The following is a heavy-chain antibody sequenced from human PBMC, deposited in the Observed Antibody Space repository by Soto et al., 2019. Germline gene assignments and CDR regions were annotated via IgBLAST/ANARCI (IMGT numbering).Heavy chain of an antibody. CDR3: ARDPTLSDNTVTIPMVGFDY. CDR1: GFTFSSYA. J-gene: IGHJ4*02. Sequence: GGSLRLSCAASGFTFSSYAMHWVRQAPGKGLEWVAVIWYDGSNKYYADSVKGRFTISRNNSKNTLYLQMNSLRAEDTAVYYCARDPTLSDNTVTIPMVGFDYWGQGTLVTVSS. V-gene: IGHV3-33*01. D-gene: IGHD4-17*01. CDR2: IWYDGSNK.